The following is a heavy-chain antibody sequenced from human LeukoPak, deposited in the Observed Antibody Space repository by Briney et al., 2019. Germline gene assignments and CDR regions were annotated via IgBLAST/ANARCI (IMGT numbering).Heavy chain of an antibody. CDR1: GGSIGNFF. Sequence: SETLSLTCTVSGGSIGNFFWSWIRQSPGEGLEWIGFIYENGRTSYNPSLKSRVTISVDMSKSQFSLRLTSMTAADTAVYYCARDWELGHWGRGILVTVTS. CDR3: ARDWELGH. CDR2: IYENGRT. V-gene: IGHV4-59*01. J-gene: IGHJ4*02. D-gene: IGHD1-26*01.